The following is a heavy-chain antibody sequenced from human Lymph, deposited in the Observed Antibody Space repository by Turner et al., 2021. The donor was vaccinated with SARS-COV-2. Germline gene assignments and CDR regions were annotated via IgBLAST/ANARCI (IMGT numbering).Heavy chain of an antibody. CDR2: IKPNSGGT. CDR1: GYTFTGYY. Sequence: QVQLLQYGAEVKKTGASVQISCTASGYTFTGYYVHWVRKAPGQGLEWMVWIKPNSGGTDYAQNVQSRVTMTRDTSISTAYMELSRLSSDDTAVYYCARSLGYSSGWYVDAFDIWGLGTMVTVSS. D-gene: IGHD6-19*01. V-gene: IGHV1-2*02. J-gene: IGHJ3*02. CDR3: ARSLGYSSGWYVDAFDI.